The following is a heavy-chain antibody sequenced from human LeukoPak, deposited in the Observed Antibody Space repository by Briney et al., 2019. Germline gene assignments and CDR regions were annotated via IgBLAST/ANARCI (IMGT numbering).Heavy chain of an antibody. CDR3: XXXXXXXXGRADGVDI. V-gene: IGHV3-21*01. D-gene: IGHD2-8*01. CDR2: ISSSSVYI. CDR1: GFTFNTYS. J-gene: IGHJ3*02. Sequence: GGSLRLSCVVSGFTFNTYSMNWVRQAPGKGLEWVSSISSSSVYIHYADSVKGRFIISRDNAKKSLYLQMNSLRAEDTARYYXXXXXXXXXGRADGVDIWGQGTMVTVSS.